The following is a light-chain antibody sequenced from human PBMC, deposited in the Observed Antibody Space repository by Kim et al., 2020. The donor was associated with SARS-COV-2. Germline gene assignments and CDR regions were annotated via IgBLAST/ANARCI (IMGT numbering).Light chain of an antibody. Sequence: ELTQDPAVSVALGQTVRITCQGDSLRSYYASWYQQKPGQAPVLVIYAKNNRPSGIPDRFSGSSSGNTASLTITGAQAEDEADYYCNSRDSSGNNLVFGG. CDR3: NSRDSSGNNLV. CDR1: SLRSYY. V-gene: IGLV3-19*01. J-gene: IGLJ3*02. CDR2: AKN.